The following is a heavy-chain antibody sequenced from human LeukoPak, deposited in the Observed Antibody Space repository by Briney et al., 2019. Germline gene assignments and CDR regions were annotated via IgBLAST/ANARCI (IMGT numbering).Heavy chain of an antibody. J-gene: IGHJ4*02. CDR3: AREVGAAAGNDY. CDR2: IYHSGST. CDR1: GGSISSGGYY. V-gene: IGHV4-30-2*01. Sequence: SQTLSLTCTVSGGSISSGGYYWSWIRQPPGKGLEWIGYIYHSGSTYYNPSLKSRVTISVDRSKNQFSLKLSSATAADTAVYYCAREVGAAAGNDYWGQGTLVTVSS. D-gene: IGHD6-13*01.